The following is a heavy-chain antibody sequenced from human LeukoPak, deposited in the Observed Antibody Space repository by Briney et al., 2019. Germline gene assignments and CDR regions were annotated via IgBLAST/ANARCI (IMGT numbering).Heavy chain of an antibody. J-gene: IGHJ5*02. D-gene: IGHD2-15*01. Sequence: TSETLSLTCTVSGYSISSGYYWGWIRQPPGKGLEWIGSIYHSGSTYYNPSLKSRVTISVDTSKNQFSLKLSSVTAADTAVYYCARVRIVVVVAAKVWFDPWGQGTLVTVSS. V-gene: IGHV4-38-2*02. CDR2: IYHSGST. CDR1: GYSISSGYY. CDR3: ARVRIVVVVAAKVWFDP.